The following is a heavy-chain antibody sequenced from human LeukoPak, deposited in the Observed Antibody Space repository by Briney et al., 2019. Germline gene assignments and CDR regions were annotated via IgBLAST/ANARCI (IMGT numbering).Heavy chain of an antibody. D-gene: IGHD5-12*01. CDR1: GGSISSSY. CDR2: ISYSGST. Sequence: SETLSLTCTVPGGSISSSYWSWIRQPPGKGLEWIGFISYSGSTNYNPSLKSRVTISVDTSKSQFSLKLSSVTAADTAVYYCARVYSGYGYYFDYWGQGTLVTVS. J-gene: IGHJ4*02. CDR3: ARVYSGYGYYFDY. V-gene: IGHV4-59*01.